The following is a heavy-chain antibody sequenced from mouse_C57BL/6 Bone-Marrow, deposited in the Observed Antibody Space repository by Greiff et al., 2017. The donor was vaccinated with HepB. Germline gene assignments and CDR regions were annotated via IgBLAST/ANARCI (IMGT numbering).Heavy chain of an antibody. CDR3: ARGSGYVAY. J-gene: IGHJ3*01. CDR2: IYPGDGDT. V-gene: IGHV1-82*01. D-gene: IGHD3-2*02. CDR1: GYAFSSSW. Sequence: QVQLQQSGPELVKPGASVKISCKASGYAFSSSWMNWVKQRPGKGLEWIGRIYPGDGDTNYNGKFKGKATLTADKSSSTAYMQLSSLTSEDSAVYFCARGSGYVAYWGQGTLVTVSA.